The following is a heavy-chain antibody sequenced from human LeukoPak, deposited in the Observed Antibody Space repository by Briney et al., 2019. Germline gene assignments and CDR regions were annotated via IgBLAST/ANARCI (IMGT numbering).Heavy chain of an antibody. Sequence: GGSLRLSCAASGFTFSSYAMSWVRQSTGKGLEWVSSTSGDGGATYYSNSVKGRFTISRDNSRNTLYLQMNSLRAEDTAVYYCAKDRRNYYGSNGHYYRRDGDYWGQGTLVTVSS. V-gene: IGHV3-23*01. CDR2: TSGDGGAT. J-gene: IGHJ4*02. CDR1: GFTFSSYA. CDR3: AKDRRNYYGSNGHYYRRDGDY. D-gene: IGHD3-22*01.